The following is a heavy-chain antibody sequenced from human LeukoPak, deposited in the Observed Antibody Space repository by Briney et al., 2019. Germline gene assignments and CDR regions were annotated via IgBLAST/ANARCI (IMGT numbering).Heavy chain of an antibody. Sequence: GASVKVSCKASGYTFTSYGISWVRQAPGQGLEWMGWISTYNGNTNYAQKLQGRVTMTTDTSTSTAYMELRSLRSDDTAVYYCARYYDILTGYYSESAPDYWGQGTLVTVSS. CDR3: ARYYDILTGYYSESAPDY. J-gene: IGHJ4*02. CDR2: ISTYNGNT. CDR1: GYTFTSYG. V-gene: IGHV1-18*01. D-gene: IGHD3-9*01.